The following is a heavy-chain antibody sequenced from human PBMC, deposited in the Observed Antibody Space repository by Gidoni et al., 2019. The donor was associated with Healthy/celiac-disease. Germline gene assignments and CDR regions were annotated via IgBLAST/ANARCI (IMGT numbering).Heavy chain of an antibody. D-gene: IGHD3-22*01. J-gene: IGHJ4*02. CDR2: IYYSGST. CDR1: VGSFSSSSYY. CDR3: ARRGGSYYYDSSGYYTGVFDY. Sequence: LQLQESRPGLVKPSATLSLTCTVSVGSFSSSSYYWGWIRQPPGKGLELIGSIYYSGSTYYNRSLKSRVTISVDTSKNQFSLKLGYVTAADKAVYYCARRGGSYYYDSSGYYTGVFDYWGQGTLVTVSS. V-gene: IGHV4-39*01.